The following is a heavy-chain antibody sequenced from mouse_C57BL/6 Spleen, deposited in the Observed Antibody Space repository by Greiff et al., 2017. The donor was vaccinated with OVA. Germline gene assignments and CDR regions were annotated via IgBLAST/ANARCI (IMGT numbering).Heavy chain of an antibody. Sequence: EVQRVESGPGLVKPSQSLSLTCSVTGYSITSGYYWNWIRQFPGNKLEWMGYISYDGINNYNPSLKNRISITRDTSKNQFFLKLNSVTTEDTATYYCARTVVATDWYFDVWGTGTTVTVSS. CDR2: ISYDGIN. D-gene: IGHD1-1*01. CDR3: ARTVVATDWYFDV. V-gene: IGHV3-6*01. J-gene: IGHJ1*03. CDR1: GYSITSGYY.